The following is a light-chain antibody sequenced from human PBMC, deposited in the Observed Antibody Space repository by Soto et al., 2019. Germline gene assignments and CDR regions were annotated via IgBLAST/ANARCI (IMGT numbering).Light chain of an antibody. CDR2: DDN. CDR3: SSYAGRITLV. V-gene: IGLV2-23*01. J-gene: IGLJ2*01. Sequence: QSGLTQTASVSGSPGQSITMSCTGSRSDVGGYNLVSWYQQHPGKAPKRLISDDNKRPSGVSDRFSGSKSGNTASLTISGLQAEDEGDYYCSSYAGRITLVFGGGTKLTVL. CDR1: RSDVGGYNL.